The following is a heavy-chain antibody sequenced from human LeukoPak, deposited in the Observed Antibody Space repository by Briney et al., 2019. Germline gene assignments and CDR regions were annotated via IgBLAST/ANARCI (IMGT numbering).Heavy chain of an antibody. J-gene: IGHJ4*02. D-gene: IGHD3-3*01. Sequence: GGSLRLSCAASGFTFSNAWMSWVRQAPGKGLEWVGRIKSKTDGGTTDYAAPVKGRFTISRDDSKNTLYLQMNSLKTEDTAVYYCTTLNFWSGYYDYWGQGTLVTVSS. CDR3: TTLNFWSGYYDY. CDR2: IKSKTDGGTT. V-gene: IGHV3-15*01. CDR1: GFTFSNAW.